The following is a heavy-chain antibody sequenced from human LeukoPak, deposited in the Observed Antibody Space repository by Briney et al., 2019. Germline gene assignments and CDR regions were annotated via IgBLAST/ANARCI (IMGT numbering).Heavy chain of an antibody. D-gene: IGHD3-10*01. V-gene: IGHV3-30*02. Sequence: GGSLRLSCAASGFIFSGYGIHWVRQAPGKGLEWVAFIRYDGSNTYYADSVKGRFTISKDNSKNTLYLKMNSQRGEDTAVYYCAKGLYGSGPGGIDYWGQGALVTVSS. CDR3: AKGLYGSGPGGIDY. CDR2: IRYDGSNT. J-gene: IGHJ4*02. CDR1: GFIFSGYG.